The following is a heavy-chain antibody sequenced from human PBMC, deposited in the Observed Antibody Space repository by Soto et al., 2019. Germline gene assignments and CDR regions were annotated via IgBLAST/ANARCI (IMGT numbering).Heavy chain of an antibody. D-gene: IGHD3-22*01. CDR2: IYSTGST. Sequence: QVQLQESGPGLVKPSETLSLTCTVSGDSIRNFYWSWVRQPAGKGLEWVGRIYSTGSTHYNPSLISRVTMSVDTSKNEISLQLRSVTAADTAVYYCAKESDSSGYYSTEIWYFDLWGRGTLVTVSS. CDR3: AKESDSSGYYSTEIWYFDL. J-gene: IGHJ2*01. V-gene: IGHV4-4*07. CDR1: GDSIRNFY.